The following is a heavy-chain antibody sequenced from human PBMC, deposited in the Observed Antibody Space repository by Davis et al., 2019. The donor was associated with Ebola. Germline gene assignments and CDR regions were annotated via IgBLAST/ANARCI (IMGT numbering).Heavy chain of an antibody. CDR2: ISSSSSYI. D-gene: IGHD5-18*01. J-gene: IGHJ4*02. V-gene: IGHV3-21*01. CDR1: GFTFSSYS. CDR3: ASGRGYSYVDH. Sequence: GESLKISCAASGFTFSSYSMNWVRQAPGKGLEWVSSISSSSSYIYYADSVKGRFTISRDNAKNSLYLQMNSLRAEDTAVYYCASGRGYSYVDHWGQGTLVTVSS.